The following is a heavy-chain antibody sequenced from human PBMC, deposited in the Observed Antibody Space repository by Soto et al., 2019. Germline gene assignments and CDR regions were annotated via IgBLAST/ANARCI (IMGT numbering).Heavy chain of an antibody. V-gene: IGHV4-34*01. Sequence: PSETLSLTCAVYGGSFSGYYWSWIRQPPGKGLEWIGEINHSGSTNYNPSLKSRVTISVGTAKNQFSLKLSSVTAADTAVYYCARGVVQDYHYYMDVWGKGTTVTVSS. D-gene: IGHD1-1*01. CDR3: ARGVVQDYHYYMDV. CDR2: INHSGST. J-gene: IGHJ6*03. CDR1: GGSFSGYY.